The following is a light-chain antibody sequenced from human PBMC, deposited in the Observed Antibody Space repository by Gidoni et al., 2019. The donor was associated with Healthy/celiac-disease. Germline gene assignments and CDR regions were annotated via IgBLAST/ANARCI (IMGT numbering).Light chain of an antibody. CDR2: AAS. J-gene: IGKJ2*01. CDR3: QQLNSYPPYT. Sequence: IQLTQSPSSLSASVGDRVTITCRASQGISSYLACYQQKPGKAPKLLIYAASTLQSGVPSRFSGSGSGTDFTLTISSLQPEDFATYYCQQLNSYPPYTFGQGTKLEIK. V-gene: IGKV1-9*01. CDR1: QGISSY.